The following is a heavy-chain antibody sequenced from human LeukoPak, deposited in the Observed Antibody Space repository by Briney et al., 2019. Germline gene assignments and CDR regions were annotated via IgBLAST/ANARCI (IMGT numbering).Heavy chain of an antibody. CDR1: GGSTTTTSYY. Sequence: SETLALTCTVSGGSTTTTSYYWGWIRQAPGEALEWIGSIFHTGSTYYNPSLKSRVTLSVDTSKNQFSLNLSSVTAADTAVYYCARQDMYYDGTGYYFGAFDIWGPGTMVTVSS. D-gene: IGHD3-22*01. CDR2: IFHTGST. J-gene: IGHJ3*02. V-gene: IGHV4-39*01. CDR3: ARQDMYYDGTGYYFGAFDI.